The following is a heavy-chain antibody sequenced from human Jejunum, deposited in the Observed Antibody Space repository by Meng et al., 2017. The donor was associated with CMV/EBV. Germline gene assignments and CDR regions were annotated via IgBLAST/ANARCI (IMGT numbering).Heavy chain of an antibody. V-gene: IGHV3-23*01. CDR3: AKGVTSGSPYRAFDL. J-gene: IGHJ3*01. D-gene: IGHD3-22*01. CDR1: FSTFT. Sequence: FSTFTVGWVRQDPGKGLEWVSTFDVNGGGATLYTDSVKGRFTISRDTSENTLYLQMNSLRVDDTALYYCAKGVTSGSPYRAFDLLGQGTKVTVSS. CDR2: FDVNGGGAT.